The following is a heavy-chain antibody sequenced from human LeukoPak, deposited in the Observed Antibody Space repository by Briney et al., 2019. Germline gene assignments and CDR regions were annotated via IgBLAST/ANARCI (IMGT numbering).Heavy chain of an antibody. CDR2: IYSGGST. D-gene: IGHD5-18*01. CDR3: ARRASTERGHSYGLDY. Sequence: GGSLRLSCAASGFTVSSNYMSWVRQAPGKGLEWVSVIYSGGSTYYADSVKGRFTISRDNSKNTLYLQMNSLRAEDTAVYFCARRASTERGHSYGLDYWGQGALVTVSS. V-gene: IGHV3-53*01. J-gene: IGHJ4*02. CDR1: GFTVSSNY.